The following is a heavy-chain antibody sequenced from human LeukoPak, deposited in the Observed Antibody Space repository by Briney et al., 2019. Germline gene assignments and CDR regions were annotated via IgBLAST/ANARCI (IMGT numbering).Heavy chain of an antibody. V-gene: IGHV3-13*01. CDR1: GFTLSIFD. CDR2: IGTAGKT. CDR3: ARGTPWYYYMDV. J-gene: IGHJ6*03. Sequence: GGSLRPSVAAPGFTLSIFDMHGVGQITGKGLEWVSSIGTAGKTNYRGSVKGRFTISRENAKHSLYLQVNSLTTGDTAVYYCARGTPWYYYMDVWGKGTTVTVSS.